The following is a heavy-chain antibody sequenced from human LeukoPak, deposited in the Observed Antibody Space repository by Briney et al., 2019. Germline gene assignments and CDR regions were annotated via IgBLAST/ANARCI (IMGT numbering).Heavy chain of an antibody. J-gene: IGHJ4*02. Sequence: SQTLSLTCAISGDSVSINSVTWNWIRQSPSRGLEWLGRTYYRSTWYNDYAVSVRGRITVNPDTSKNQFSLHLNSVTAADTAVYYCATYYDILSGYTFDYWGQGTLVTVSS. D-gene: IGHD3-9*01. CDR3: ATYYDILSGYTFDY. CDR2: TYYRSTWYN. V-gene: IGHV6-1*01. CDR1: GDSVSINSVT.